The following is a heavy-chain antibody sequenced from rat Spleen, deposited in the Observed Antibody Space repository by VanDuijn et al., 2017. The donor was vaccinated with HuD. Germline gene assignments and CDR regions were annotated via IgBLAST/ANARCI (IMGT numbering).Heavy chain of an antibody. CDR3: ARRSMGLYYFDY. D-gene: IGHD1-7*01. V-gene: IGHV5S13*01. J-gene: IGHJ2*01. CDR1: GFTFSNYG. Sequence: EVQLVESGGGLVQPGRSLKLSCAASGFTFSNYGMAWVRQAPTKGLEGVASISTGGFNTYYRDSVKGRLTISRDNAKNTLYLQMDSLRSEDTANYYCARRSMGLYYFDYWGQGVMVTVSS. CDR2: ISTGGFNT.